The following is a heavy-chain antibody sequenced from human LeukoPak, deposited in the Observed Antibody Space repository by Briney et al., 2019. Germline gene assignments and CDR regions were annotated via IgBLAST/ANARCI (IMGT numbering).Heavy chain of an antibody. D-gene: IGHD2-2*01. CDR3: AREVIRWAAIRVDAFEI. CDR2: IYSGGST. J-gene: IGHJ3*02. V-gene: IGHV3-53*01. Sequence: PGGSLRLSCAVSGFAISCNYMTWVRQAPGKGLEWVSVIYSGGSTYYADSVKGRFTISRDNSENTVYLQMSSLRAEDTAVYYCAREVIRWAAIRVDAFEIWGQGTMVTVSS. CDR1: GFAISCNY.